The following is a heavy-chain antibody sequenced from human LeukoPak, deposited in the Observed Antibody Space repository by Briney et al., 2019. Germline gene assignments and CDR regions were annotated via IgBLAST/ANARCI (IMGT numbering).Heavy chain of an antibody. CDR2: TYYTSTWNN. CDR3: ARQASRRFDP. Sequence: SQTLSLTCALSGDSVSSNSVAWNWFRQSPSRGLEWLGRTYYTSTWNNDYAESVQSRIAVNPDTSKNQFSLYLNSVTLEDTAVYYCARQASRRFDPWGQGTLVTVSS. V-gene: IGHV6-1*01. CDR1: GDSVSSNSVA. J-gene: IGHJ5*02.